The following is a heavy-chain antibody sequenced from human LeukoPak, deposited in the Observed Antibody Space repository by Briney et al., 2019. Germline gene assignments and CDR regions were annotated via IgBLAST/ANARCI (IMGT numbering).Heavy chain of an antibody. CDR2: IYYSGST. CDR3: SRGLDSRKLGY. V-gene: IGHV4-39*07. D-gene: IGHD3-22*01. J-gene: IGHJ4*02. CDR1: GGSISSSSYY. Sequence: SETLSLTCTVSGGSISSSSYYWGWIRQPPGKGLEWIGSIYYSGSTYYNPSLKSRVTISVDTSKNQFSLKLSSVTAADTAVYFCSRGLDSRKLGYWGQGTLVTVSS.